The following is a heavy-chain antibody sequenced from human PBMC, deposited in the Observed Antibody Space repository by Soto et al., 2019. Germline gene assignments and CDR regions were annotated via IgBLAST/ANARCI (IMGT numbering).Heavy chain of an antibody. V-gene: IGHV4-30-4*01. CDR1: GGSISSGDYY. D-gene: IGHD3-3*01. CDR3: ARDPITIFGQGRSYYGMDV. J-gene: IGHJ6*02. CDR2: IYYSGST. Sequence: PSETLSLTCTVSGGSISSGDYYWSWIRQPPGKGLEWIGYIYYSGSTYYNPSLKSRVTISVDTSKNQFSLKLSSVTAAGTAVYYCARDPITIFGQGRSYYGMDVWGQGTTVTVS.